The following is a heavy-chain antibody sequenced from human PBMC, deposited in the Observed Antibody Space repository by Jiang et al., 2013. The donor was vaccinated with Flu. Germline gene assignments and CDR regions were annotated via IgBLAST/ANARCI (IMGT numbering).Heavy chain of an antibody. CDR1: GYAFINYA. Sequence: GAEVKKPGASVKVSCKTSGYAFINYAITWVRQAPGQGLEWMGWISAYKGNTNYAQKLQDRVTMTTDTSTNTAYTELRSLRSDDTAIYYCVRMHIVVVSRLDFWGQGTLVTVSS. CDR2: ISAYKGNT. D-gene: IGHD2-21*01. CDR3: VRMHIVVVSRLDF. V-gene: IGHV1-18*01. J-gene: IGHJ4*02.